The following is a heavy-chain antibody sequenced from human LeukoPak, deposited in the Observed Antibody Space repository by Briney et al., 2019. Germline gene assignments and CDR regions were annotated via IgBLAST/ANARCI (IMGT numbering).Heavy chain of an antibody. Sequence: ASVKVSCKASGYTFTSYGISWVRQAPGQGLEWMGWISAYNGNTNYAQKLQGRVTMTTVTSTSTAYTELRSLRSDDTAVYYCARDSSGWSLTGDWGQGTLVTVSS. CDR1: GYTFTSYG. D-gene: IGHD6-19*01. CDR2: ISAYNGNT. V-gene: IGHV1-18*04. CDR3: ARDSSGWSLTGD. J-gene: IGHJ4*02.